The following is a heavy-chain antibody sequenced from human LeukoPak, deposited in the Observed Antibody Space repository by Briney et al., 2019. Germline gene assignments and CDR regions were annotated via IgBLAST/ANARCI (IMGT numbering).Heavy chain of an antibody. V-gene: IGHV3-21*04. CDR1: GFTFSSYS. CDR2: ISSSSSYI. Sequence: GGSLRLSCAASGFTFSSYSMNWVRQAPGKGLEWVSSISSSSSYIYYADSVKGRFTISRDNAKNSLYLQMNSLRAEDTAVYYCAGFTYYYDSSGYYYVKESGDYWGQGTLVTVSS. D-gene: IGHD3-22*01. CDR3: AGFTYYYDSSGYYYVKESGDY. J-gene: IGHJ4*02.